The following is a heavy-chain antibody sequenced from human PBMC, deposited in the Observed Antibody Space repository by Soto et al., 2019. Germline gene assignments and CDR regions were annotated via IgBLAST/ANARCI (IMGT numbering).Heavy chain of an antibody. J-gene: IGHJ4*02. D-gene: IGHD2-2*01. CDR2: ISGSGGST. V-gene: IGHV3-23*01. CDR1: GFTFITYA. CDR3: AKLPAAQSYFDF. Sequence: EVQLLDSGGGLVQPGGSLRLACAASGFTFITYAMSWVRQAPGKGLEWVSIISGSGGSTYYPDSVKGRFTISRDNSKTTLYLQMNSLRADDTAVYYCAKLPAAQSYFDFWGQGTLVTVSS.